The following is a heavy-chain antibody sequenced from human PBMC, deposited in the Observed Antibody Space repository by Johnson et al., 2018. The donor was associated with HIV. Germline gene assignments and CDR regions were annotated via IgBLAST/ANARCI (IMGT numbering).Heavy chain of an antibody. Sequence: QMQLVESGGGVVRPGGSLRLSCAASGFTFSSYAMHWVRQAPGKGLEWVAVISYDGSNKYYADSMKGRFTISRDNSKNTLYLQMNSLPFEDTAVYYCATEGAAAAAGPSDAFDIWGQGTMVTVSS. V-gene: IGHV3-30-3*01. J-gene: IGHJ3*02. CDR1: GFTFSSYA. CDR3: ATEGAAAAAGPSDAFDI. CDR2: ISYDGSNK. D-gene: IGHD6-13*01.